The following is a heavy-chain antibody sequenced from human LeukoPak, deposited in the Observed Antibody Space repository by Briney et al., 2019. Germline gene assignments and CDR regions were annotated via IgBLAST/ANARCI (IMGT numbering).Heavy chain of an antibody. CDR3: ARVFYYDSSGYSGNDY. J-gene: IGHJ4*02. CDR2: INPNSGGT. D-gene: IGHD3-22*01. CDR1: GYTFTGYY. Sequence: ASVKVSCKASGYTFTGYYMHWVRQAPGQGLEWMGWINPNSGGTNYAQKFQGWVTMTRDTSISTAYMELSRLRSDDTAVYYCARVFYYDSSGYSGNDYWGQGTLVTVSS. V-gene: IGHV1-2*04.